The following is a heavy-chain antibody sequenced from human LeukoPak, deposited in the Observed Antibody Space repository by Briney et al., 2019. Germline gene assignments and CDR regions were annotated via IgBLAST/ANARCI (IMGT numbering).Heavy chain of an antibody. J-gene: IGHJ4*02. CDR2: ISSSSSYI. D-gene: IGHD5-18*01. V-gene: IGHV3-21*01. CDR3: ARDFTLWPTS. Sequence: GGSLRLSCAASGFTFSSYSVNWVRQAPGKGLEWVSSISSSSSYIYYADSVKGRFTISRDNAKNSLYLQMNSLRAEDTAVYYCARDFTLWPTSWGQGTLVTVSS. CDR1: GFTFSSYS.